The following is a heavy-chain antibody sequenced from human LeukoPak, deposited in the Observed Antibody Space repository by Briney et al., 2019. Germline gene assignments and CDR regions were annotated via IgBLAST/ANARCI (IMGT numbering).Heavy chain of an antibody. CDR1: GGSISSGDYY. J-gene: IGHJ3*02. D-gene: IGHD2-2*01. V-gene: IGHV4-30-4*08. CDR2: IYYSGST. Sequence: PSETLFLTCTVSGGSISSGDYYWSWIRQPPGKGLEWIGYIYYSGSTYYNPSLKSRVTISVDTSKNQFSLKLSSVTAADTAVYYCASGYCSSTSCYDAFDIWGQGTMVTVSS. CDR3: ASGYCSSTSCYDAFDI.